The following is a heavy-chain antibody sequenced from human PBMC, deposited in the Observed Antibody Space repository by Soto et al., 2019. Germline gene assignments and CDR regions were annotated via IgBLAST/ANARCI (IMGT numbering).Heavy chain of an antibody. J-gene: IGHJ6*02. CDR3: ARVAATSYNYYYYYGMDV. CDR1: GFTFSSYA. Sequence: PGGSLRLSCAASGFTFSSYAMHWVRQAPGKGLEWVAVISYDGSNKYYADSVKGRFTISRDNSKNTLYLQMNSLRAEDTAVYYCARVAATSYNYYYYYGMDVWGQGTTVTVYS. V-gene: IGHV3-30-3*01. CDR2: ISYDGSNK. D-gene: IGHD2-15*01.